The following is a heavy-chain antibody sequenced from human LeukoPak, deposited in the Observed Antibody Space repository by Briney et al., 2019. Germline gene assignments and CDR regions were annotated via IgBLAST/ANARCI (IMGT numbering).Heavy chain of an antibody. CDR2: IRIKAYAGTT. V-gene: IGHV3-49*04. D-gene: IGHD3/OR15-3a*01. CDR1: GFTFGDYA. J-gene: IGHJ3*02. CDR3: TRVGWDWGDAFDI. Sequence: PGRSLRLSCTASGFTFGDYAMSWVRQAPGKGLEWVGFIRIKAYAGTTEYAASVKGRFTISRDDSKSIAYLQMNSLKTEDTAVYYCTRVGWDWGDAFDIWGQGTMVTVSS.